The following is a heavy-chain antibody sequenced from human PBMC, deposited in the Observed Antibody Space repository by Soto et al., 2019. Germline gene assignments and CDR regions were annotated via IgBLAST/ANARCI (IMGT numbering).Heavy chain of an antibody. J-gene: IGHJ4*02. CDR3: ASWGVAARTLDY. Sequence: EVQLLESGGGLVQPGGSLRLCCAASGFTFSSYAMSWVRQAPGKGLEWVSAISGSGGSTYYADSVKGRFTISRDNSKNTLYLQMNSLRAEDTAVYYCASWGVAARTLDYWGQGTLVTVSS. V-gene: IGHV3-23*01. D-gene: IGHD6-6*01. CDR1: GFTFSSYA. CDR2: ISGSGGST.